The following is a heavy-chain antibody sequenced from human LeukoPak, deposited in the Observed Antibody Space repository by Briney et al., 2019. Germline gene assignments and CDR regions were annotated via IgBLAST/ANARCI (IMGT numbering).Heavy chain of an antibody. D-gene: IGHD3-10*01. V-gene: IGHV1-46*02. CDR3: AKSDGSGSYYYYMDV. CDR1: GYTFNNYY. J-gene: IGHJ6*03. CDR2: INPNGGGT. Sequence: ASVKVSCKASGYTFNNYYVHWVRQAPGQGLEWMAIINPNGGGTSTAQRFWGRVTLTRDMSTSTVYLELNSLRAEDTAVYYCAKSDGSGSYYYYMDVWGKGTTVTVSS.